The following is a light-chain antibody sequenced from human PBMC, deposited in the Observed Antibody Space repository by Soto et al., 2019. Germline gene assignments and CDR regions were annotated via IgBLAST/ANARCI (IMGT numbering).Light chain of an antibody. J-gene: IGKJ1*01. CDR3: QKYKSGPRT. CDR2: AAS. V-gene: IGKV1-27*01. Sequence: DIQMTQSPSSLSASVGDRVTITCRASQGISNYLAWYQQKPGKVPKLLIYAASTLQSGVPSRFSGSGSGAGFTLIISSLQPEEVVIYYCQKYKSGPRTFGQGTKVEIK. CDR1: QGISNY.